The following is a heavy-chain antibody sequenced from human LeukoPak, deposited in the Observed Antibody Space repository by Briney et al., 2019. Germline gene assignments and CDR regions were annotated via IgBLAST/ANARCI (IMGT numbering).Heavy chain of an antibody. J-gene: IGHJ6*02. Sequence: SETLSLTCTVSGDSMTNYYWNWIRQPPGKGLEWIGYIHHSGTTNYNPSLKSRLTMSVDTSKNQFSLQVRSVTAADTAVYYCARGSGRYYYYGVDVWGQGTTVAVSS. V-gene: IGHV4-59*01. CDR1: GDSMTNYY. CDR2: IHHSGTT. CDR3: ARGSGRYYYYGVDV. D-gene: IGHD7-27*01.